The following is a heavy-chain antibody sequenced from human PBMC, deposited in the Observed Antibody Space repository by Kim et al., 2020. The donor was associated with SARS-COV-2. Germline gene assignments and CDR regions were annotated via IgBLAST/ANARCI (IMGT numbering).Heavy chain of an antibody. CDR3: TRARRGNYRDGFDI. D-gene: IGHD1-26*01. J-gene: IGHJ3*02. Sequence: GGSLRLSCAASGFTFSSYAMHWVRQAPGKGLEWEAVISYDGSNKYYADSVKGRFTISRDNSKNTLYLQLNSLRAEDTAVYYCTRARRGNYRDGFDIWCQGTMVTVSS. CDR2: ISYDGSNK. V-gene: IGHV3-30-3*01. CDR1: GFTFSSYA.